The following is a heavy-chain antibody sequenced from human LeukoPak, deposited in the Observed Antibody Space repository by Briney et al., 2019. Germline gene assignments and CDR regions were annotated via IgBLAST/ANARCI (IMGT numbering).Heavy chain of an antibody. Sequence: GGSLRLSCAVSGFTLSSYGMSWVRQAPGRGLEWVSGVSGSVGTTYYADSVKGRFTISRDNSKNTLYLQMNSLRADDTAIYYCAARSGRAPIYFDYWGQGTLVTVSS. D-gene: IGHD3-10*01. J-gene: IGHJ4*02. CDR1: GFTLSSYG. CDR3: AARSGRAPIYFDY. V-gene: IGHV3-23*01. CDR2: VSGSVGTT.